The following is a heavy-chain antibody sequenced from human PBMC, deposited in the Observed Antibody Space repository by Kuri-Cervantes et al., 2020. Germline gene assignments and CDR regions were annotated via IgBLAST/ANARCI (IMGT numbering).Heavy chain of an antibody. CDR2: ISNDGSLE. V-gene: IGHV3-30*04. D-gene: IGHD3-22*01. CDR3: ARENYYFDTSASVLGALDF. CDR1: GFTFSSYA. Sequence: GESLKISCAASGFTFSSYAIQWVRQAPGKGLEWVAVISNDGSLEYYADSVKGRFTISRDNSKNTLYLQMNSLRAEDTAVYYCARENYYFDTSASVLGALDFWGQGTMVTVSS. J-gene: IGHJ3*01.